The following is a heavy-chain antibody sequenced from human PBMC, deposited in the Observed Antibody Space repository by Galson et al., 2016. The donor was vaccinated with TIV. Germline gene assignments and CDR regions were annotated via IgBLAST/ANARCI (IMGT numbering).Heavy chain of an antibody. CDR3: AKDQGWIDYADQGYFYYGLED. D-gene: IGHD4-17*01. J-gene: IGHJ6*02. Sequence: SLILSCAASGFNFRLYAMHWVRQAPGKGLEWVAVISHDRRDKNYADSAKGRFTISRDNSKNTLYLEMTSLRAEDTAVYYCAKDQGWIDYADQGYFYYGLEDWGQGTAVTVSS. CDR2: ISHDRRDK. CDR1: GFNFRLYA. V-gene: IGHV3-30*18.